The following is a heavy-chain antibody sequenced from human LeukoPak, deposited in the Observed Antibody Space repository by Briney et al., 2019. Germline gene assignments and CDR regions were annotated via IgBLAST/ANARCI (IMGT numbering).Heavy chain of an antibody. CDR1: GYTFTGYA. CDR3: ARGYYGSGRLTFNY. J-gene: IGHJ4*02. CDR2: INTNTGNP. D-gene: IGHD3-10*01. V-gene: IGHV7-4-1*02. Sequence: ASVKVSCTASGYTFTGYAMHWVRQAPGQGLEWMGWINTNTGNPTYAQGFTGRFVFSLDTSVSTAYLQISSLKAEDTAVYYCARGYYGSGRLTFNYWGQGTLVTVSS.